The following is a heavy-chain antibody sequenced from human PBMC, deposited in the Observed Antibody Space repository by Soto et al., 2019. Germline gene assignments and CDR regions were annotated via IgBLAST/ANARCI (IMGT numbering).Heavy chain of an antibody. CDR1: GYTFTSYA. Sequence: QVPLVQSGAEVKKPGASVKVSCKASGYTFTSYAMHWVRQAPGQRLEWMGWINAGNGNTKYSQKFQGRVTITRDTSASTAYMELSSLRSEDTAVYYCARPGDYYDSSGSPPDWYFDLWGRGTLVTVSS. CDR3: ARPGDYYDSSGSPPDWYFDL. D-gene: IGHD3-22*01. V-gene: IGHV1-3*01. J-gene: IGHJ2*01. CDR2: INAGNGNT.